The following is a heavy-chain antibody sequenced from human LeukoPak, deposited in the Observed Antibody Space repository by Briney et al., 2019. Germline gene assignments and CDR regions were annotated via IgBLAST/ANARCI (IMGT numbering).Heavy chain of an antibody. Sequence: PGGSLRLSCAASGFTFSTYWMNWVRQAPGKGLVWVSRIKSDGSSTSHADSVKGRFTTSRDNAKNTLYLQMNSLRAEDTAVYYCAREVYANSYYFDYWGQGTLVTVSS. CDR2: IKSDGSST. J-gene: IGHJ4*02. V-gene: IGHV3-74*01. D-gene: IGHD2-8*01. CDR3: AREVYANSYYFDY. CDR1: GFTFSTYW.